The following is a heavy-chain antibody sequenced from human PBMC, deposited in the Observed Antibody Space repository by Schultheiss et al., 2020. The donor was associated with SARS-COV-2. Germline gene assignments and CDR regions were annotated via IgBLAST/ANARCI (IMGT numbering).Heavy chain of an antibody. V-gene: IGHV3-11*01. CDR2: ISSSSSTI. CDR1: GFTFSDYY. CDR3: AGSYHYYGMDV. D-gene: IGHD1-14*01. Sequence: GGSLRLSCAASGFTFSDYYMSWIRQAPGKGLEWVSYISSSSSTIYYADSVKGRFTISRDNAKNTLYLQMNSLRAEDTAVYYCAGSYHYYGMDVWGQGTTVTVSS. J-gene: IGHJ6*02.